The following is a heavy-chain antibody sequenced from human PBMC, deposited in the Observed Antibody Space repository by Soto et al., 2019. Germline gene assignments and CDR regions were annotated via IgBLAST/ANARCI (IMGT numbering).Heavy chain of an antibody. CDR1: GGTFSSYA. D-gene: IGHD6-6*01. J-gene: IGHJ6*02. CDR2: IIPIFGTA. CDR3: ARGVEYSSSSGYYYYGMDV. V-gene: IGHV1-69*13. Sequence: GASVKVSCKASGGTFSSYAISWVRQAPGQGLEWMGGIIPIFGTANYARKFQGRVTITADESTSTAYMELSSLRSEDTAVYYCARGVEYSSSSGYYYYGMDVWGQGTTVTVSS.